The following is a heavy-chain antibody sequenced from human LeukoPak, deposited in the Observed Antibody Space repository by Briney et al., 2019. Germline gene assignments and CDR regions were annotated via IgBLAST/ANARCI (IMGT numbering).Heavy chain of an antibody. J-gene: IGHJ4*02. CDR3: ARDRSPTQYYDFWSGYSPTADY. CDR1: GFTFSSYW. Sequence: PGGSLRLSCAASGFTFSSYWMSWVRQAPGKGLEWVANIKQDGSEKYYVDSVKGRFTISRDNAKNSLYLQMNSLRAEDTAVYYCARDRSPTQYYDFWSGYSPTADYWGQGTLVTVSS. CDR2: IKQDGSEK. D-gene: IGHD3-3*01. V-gene: IGHV3-7*01.